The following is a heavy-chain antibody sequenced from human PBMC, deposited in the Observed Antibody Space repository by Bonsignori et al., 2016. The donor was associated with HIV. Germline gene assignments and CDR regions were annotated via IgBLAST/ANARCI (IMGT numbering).Heavy chain of an antibody. J-gene: IGHJ3*02. D-gene: IGHD3-3*01. V-gene: IGHV4-34*01. CDR2: INHSGST. Sequence: RQAPGKGLEWIGEINHSGSTNYNPSPKSRVTISVDTSKNQFSLKLSSVTAADTAVYYCARRHFTYYDFWSGPQWAFDIWGQGTMVTVSS. CDR3: ARRHFTYYDFWSGPQWAFDI.